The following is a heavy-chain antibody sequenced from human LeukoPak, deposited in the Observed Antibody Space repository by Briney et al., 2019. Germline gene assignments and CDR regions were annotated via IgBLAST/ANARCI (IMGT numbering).Heavy chain of an antibody. Sequence: GESLKISCKASVYTFTHQWIGWVRQKSGSGLEWMGIIYPRDSDTRYSPSFQGHVSISADTSINTAYLEWSRLEASDNAIYYCARHSDVIGAIWGQGTLVTVSS. CDR1: VYTFTHQW. CDR2: IYPRDSDT. CDR3: ARHSDVIGAI. D-gene: IGHD3-10*01. V-gene: IGHV5-51*01. J-gene: IGHJ4*02.